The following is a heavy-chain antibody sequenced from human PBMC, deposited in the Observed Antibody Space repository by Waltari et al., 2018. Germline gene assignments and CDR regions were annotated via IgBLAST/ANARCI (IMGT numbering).Heavy chain of an antibody. V-gene: IGHV1-8*03. CDR3: ARTTAARRTHYYYMDV. J-gene: IGHJ6*03. CDR2: LSPHNGNS. D-gene: IGHD6-6*01. CDR1: GYSFPDLD. Sequence: QVQLVQSGAEVKKPGASVKVSCRASGYSFPDLDINWVRQAPGQGLEWMGWLSPHNGNSGYAPQFHGRVAISGDTAITTAYMELSSLTSDDTAVYYCARTTAARRTHYYYMDVWGEGTTVTISS.